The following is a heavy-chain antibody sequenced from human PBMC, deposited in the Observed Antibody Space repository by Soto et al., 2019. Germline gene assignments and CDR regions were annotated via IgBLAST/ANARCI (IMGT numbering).Heavy chain of an antibody. CDR1: GFTFSSYA. Sequence: GGSLRLSCAASGFTFSSYAMSWVRQAPGKGLEWVSAISGSGGSTYYADSVKGRFTISRDNSKNTLYLQMNSLRAEDTAVYYCANSVGSGWYDYYYYYGMDVWGQGTTVTVSS. CDR2: ISGSGGST. D-gene: IGHD6-19*01. J-gene: IGHJ6*02. CDR3: ANSVGSGWYDYYYYYGMDV. V-gene: IGHV3-23*01.